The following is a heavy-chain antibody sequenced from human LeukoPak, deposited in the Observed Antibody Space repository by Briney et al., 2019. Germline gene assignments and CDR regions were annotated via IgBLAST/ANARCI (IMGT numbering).Heavy chain of an antibody. Sequence: SETLSLTCTVSGGSISSSSYYWGWIRQPPGKGLEWIGSIYCSGGTYYNPSLKSRVTISVDTSKNQFSLKLSSVTAADTAVYYCARALMIVVAPDAFDIWGQGTMVTVSS. V-gene: IGHV4-39*07. J-gene: IGHJ3*02. CDR2: IYCSGGT. D-gene: IGHD3-22*01. CDR1: GGSISSSSYY. CDR3: ARALMIVVAPDAFDI.